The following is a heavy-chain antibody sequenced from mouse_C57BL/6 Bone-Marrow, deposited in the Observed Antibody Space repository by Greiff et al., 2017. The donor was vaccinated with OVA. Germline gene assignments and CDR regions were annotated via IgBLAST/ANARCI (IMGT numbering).Heavy chain of an antibody. CDR1: GFTFSSYG. V-gene: IGHV5-6*01. CDR2: ISSGGSYT. Sequence: EVKVVESGGDLVKPGGSLKLSCAASGFTFSSYGMSWVRQTPDKRLEWVATISSGGSYTYYPDSVKGRFTISRDNAKNTLYLQMSSLKSEDTAMYYCARPAPIYYYGSSYGWFAYWGQGTLVTVSA. CDR3: ARPAPIYYYGSSYGWFAY. D-gene: IGHD1-1*01. J-gene: IGHJ3*01.